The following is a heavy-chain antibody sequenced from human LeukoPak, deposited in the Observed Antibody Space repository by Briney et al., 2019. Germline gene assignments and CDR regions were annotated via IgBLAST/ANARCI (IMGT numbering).Heavy chain of an antibody. D-gene: IGHD5/OR15-5a*01. CDR2: ISTDSVDA. J-gene: IGHJ5*02. V-gene: IGHV1-2*02. CDR1: GYHFTGYH. CDR3: AGLGSTVKGRIDP. Sequence: ASVKVSCKASGYHFTGYHVHWVRQAPGQGVEWMGRISTDSVDADIVQKFQGRVTTTRDTSISTAYMELSRLTSDDSALYECAGLGSTVKGRIDPWGQGTSVTVSS.